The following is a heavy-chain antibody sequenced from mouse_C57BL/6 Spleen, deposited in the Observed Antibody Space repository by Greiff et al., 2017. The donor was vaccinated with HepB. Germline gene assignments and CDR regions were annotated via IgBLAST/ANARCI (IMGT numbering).Heavy chain of an antibody. Sequence: QVQLQQPGAELVKPGASVKLSCKASGYTFTSYWMQWVKQRPGQGLEWIGAIDPADSYTNYNQKFKGKATLTVDTSSSTAYMQLSSLTSEDSAVYYCARGANFYAMDYWGQGTSVTVSS. CDR3: ARGANFYAMDY. J-gene: IGHJ4*01. CDR2: IDPADSYT. V-gene: IGHV1-50*01. CDR1: GYTFTSYW.